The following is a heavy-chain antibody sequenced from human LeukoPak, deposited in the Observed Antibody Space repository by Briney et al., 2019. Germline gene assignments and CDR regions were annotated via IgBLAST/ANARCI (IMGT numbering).Heavy chain of an antibody. CDR2: INHSGST. D-gene: IGHD3-9*01. V-gene: IGHV4-34*01. J-gene: IGHJ6*02. CDR1: GGSFSGYY. CDR3: ASSADYDILTGWYYYGMDV. Sequence: PSETLSLTCAVYGGSFSGYYWSWIRQPPGKGLEWIGEINHSGSTNYNPSLKSRVTISVDTSKNQFSLKLSSVTAADTAVYYCASSADYDILTGWYYYGMDVWGQGTTVTVSS.